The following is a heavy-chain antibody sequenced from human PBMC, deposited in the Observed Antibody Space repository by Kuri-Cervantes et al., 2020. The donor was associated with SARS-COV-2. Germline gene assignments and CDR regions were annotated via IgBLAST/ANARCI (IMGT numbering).Heavy chain of an antibody. CDR1: GGSFSAYQ. J-gene: IGHJ5*02. Sequence: SQTLSLTCAVHGGSFSAYQWSWIRQPPGKGLEWIGEINHTGSTSYNPSLKSRLTISLDTSKNQFSLKLTSVTAADTAVYYCARDSRRFDPWGQGTLVTVSS. CDR3: ARDSRRFDP. V-gene: IGHV4-34*01. CDR2: INHTGST. D-gene: IGHD6-6*01.